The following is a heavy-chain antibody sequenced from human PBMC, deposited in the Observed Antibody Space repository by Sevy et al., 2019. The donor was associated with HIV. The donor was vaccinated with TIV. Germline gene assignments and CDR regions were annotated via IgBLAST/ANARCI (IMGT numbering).Heavy chain of an antibody. CDR3: ARRSYDSSGYYYHYFDY. V-gene: IGHV1-2*02. Sequence: ASVKVSCKASGYTFTGYYMHWVRQAPGQGLEWMGWINPNSGGTNYAQKFQGRVTMTRDTSISTAYMELSRLRSDDTAVYYGARRSYDSSGYYYHYFDYWGQGTLVTVSS. CDR1: GYTFTGYY. D-gene: IGHD3-22*01. CDR2: INPNSGGT. J-gene: IGHJ4*02.